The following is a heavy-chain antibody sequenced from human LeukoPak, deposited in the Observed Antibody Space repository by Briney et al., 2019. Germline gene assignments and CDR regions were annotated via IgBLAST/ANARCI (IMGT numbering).Heavy chain of an antibody. D-gene: IGHD5-12*01. CDR3: TTPGGYDFRNFDY. V-gene: IGHV3-23*01. J-gene: IGHJ4*02. CDR1: GFTFSSYA. Sequence: GGSLRLSCAASGFTFSSYAMSWVRQAPGKGLEWVSAISGSGGSTYYADSVKGRFTISRDNSKNTLYLQMNSLRTEDTAVYYCTTPGGYDFRNFDYWGQGTPVTVSS. CDR2: ISGSGGST.